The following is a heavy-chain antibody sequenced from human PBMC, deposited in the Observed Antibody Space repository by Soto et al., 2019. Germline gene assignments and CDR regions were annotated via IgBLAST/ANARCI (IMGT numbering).Heavy chain of an antibody. D-gene: IGHD4-17*01. J-gene: IGHJ5*02. Sequence: QVQLVQSGAEVKKPGSSVKVSCKASGGTFSSYTISWVRQAPGQGLEWMGRIIPILGIANYAQKFQGRVTITADKAPSTAYMELSSLTSNDTAVYSCAGVYGDYWASWGQGTLVTVAS. CDR1: GGTFSSYT. CDR2: IIPILGIA. CDR3: AGVYGDYWAS. V-gene: IGHV1-69*02.